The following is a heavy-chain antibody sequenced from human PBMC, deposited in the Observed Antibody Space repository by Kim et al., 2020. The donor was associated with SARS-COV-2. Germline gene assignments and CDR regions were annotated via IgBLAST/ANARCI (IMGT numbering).Heavy chain of an antibody. CDR1: GGSISSGGYY. V-gene: IGHV4-31*03. CDR3: ASESSGYVDV. J-gene: IGHJ6*02. CDR2: IYYSGST. Sequence: SETLSLTCTVSGGSISSGGYYWSWIRQHPGKGLEWIGYIYYSGSTYYNPSLKSRVTISVDTSKNQFSLKLSSVTAADTAVYYCASESSGYVDVWGQGTTVTVSS. D-gene: IGHD5-12*01.